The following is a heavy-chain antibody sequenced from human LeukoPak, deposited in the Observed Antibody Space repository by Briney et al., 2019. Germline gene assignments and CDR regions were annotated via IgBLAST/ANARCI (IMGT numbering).Heavy chain of an antibody. CDR2: IIPIFGTA. CDR1: GGTYSSYA. Sequence: SVKVSCKASGGTYSSYAISWVRQAPGQGLEWMGGIIPIFGTANYAQKFQGRVTITTDESTSTAYMELSSLRSEDTAVYYCARAVERAYYMDVWGKGTTVTVSS. CDR3: ARAVERAYYMDV. J-gene: IGHJ6*03. D-gene: IGHD1-26*01. V-gene: IGHV1-69*05.